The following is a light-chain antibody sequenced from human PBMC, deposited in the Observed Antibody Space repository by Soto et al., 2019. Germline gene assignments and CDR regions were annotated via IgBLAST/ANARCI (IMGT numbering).Light chain of an antibody. Sequence: EIVMTQSPATLSVSPGERATLSFVPSQSVSSNLAWYQQKPGQAPRLLIYGASTRATGIPARFSGSGSGTDFTLTISSLEPEDFAVYYCQQRSNWPPLTFGGGTKVDI. CDR2: GAS. V-gene: IGKV3-15*01. CDR3: QQRSNWPPLT. CDR1: QSVSSN. J-gene: IGKJ4*01.